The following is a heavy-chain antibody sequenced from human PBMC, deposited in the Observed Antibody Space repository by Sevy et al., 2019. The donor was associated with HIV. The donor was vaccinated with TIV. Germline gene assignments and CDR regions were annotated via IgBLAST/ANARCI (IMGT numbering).Heavy chain of an antibody. Sequence: GGSLRLSCAASGFTFSSYGMHWVRQAPGKGLEWVAVISYDGSNKYYADSVKGRFTISRDNSKNTRYLQMNSLRAEDTAVYYCAKNHYDYVWGSYPAEYFQHWGQGTLVTVSS. CDR3: AKNHYDYVWGSYPAEYFQH. CDR1: GFTFSSYG. D-gene: IGHD3-16*01. CDR2: ISYDGSNK. V-gene: IGHV3-30*18. J-gene: IGHJ1*01.